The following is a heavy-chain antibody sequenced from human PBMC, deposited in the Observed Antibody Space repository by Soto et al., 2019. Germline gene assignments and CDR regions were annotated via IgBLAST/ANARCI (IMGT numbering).Heavy chain of an antibody. CDR2: ISAYNGNT. Sequence: GASVKVSCKASGYTFTSYGISWVRQAPGQGLEWMGWISAYNGNTNYAQKLQGRVTMTTDTSTSTAYMELRSLRSDDTAVYYCARAGNCTNGVRYDYYYYGMDVWGQGTTVTVSS. J-gene: IGHJ6*02. CDR1: GYTFTSYG. D-gene: IGHD2-8*01. V-gene: IGHV1-18*01. CDR3: ARAGNCTNGVRYDYYYYGMDV.